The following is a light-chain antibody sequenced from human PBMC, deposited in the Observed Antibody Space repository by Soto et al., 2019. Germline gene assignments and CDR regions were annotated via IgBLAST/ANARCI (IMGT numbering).Light chain of an antibody. CDR2: EVS. CDR1: RYDVGGYNY. V-gene: IGLV2-8*01. J-gene: IGLJ3*02. CDR3: CSYAGGNHLKV. Sequence: QSVLTQPPSASGSPGQSVTISCTGTRYDVGGYNYVSWYQQHPGKAPKVMIYEVSKRPSGVADRFSGSKSGNTASLIVSGLQAEDEADYYCCSYAGGNHLKVFGGGTKLTVL.